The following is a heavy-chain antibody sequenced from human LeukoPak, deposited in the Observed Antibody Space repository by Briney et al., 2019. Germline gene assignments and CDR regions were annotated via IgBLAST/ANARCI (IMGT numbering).Heavy chain of an antibody. D-gene: IGHD2-2*01. V-gene: IGHV3-30-3*01. CDR3: ARGGRSSAAPPYQLLATMDV. Sequence: GRSVRLSCAASGVTFSSYAMHWVRQAPGKGLEWVAIISYDGSNKYYADSVKGRFTISRDNSKNTLYLQMNSLRAEDTAVYYCARGGRSSAAPPYQLLATMDVWGQGTTVTVSS. J-gene: IGHJ6*02. CDR2: ISYDGSNK. CDR1: GVTFSSYA.